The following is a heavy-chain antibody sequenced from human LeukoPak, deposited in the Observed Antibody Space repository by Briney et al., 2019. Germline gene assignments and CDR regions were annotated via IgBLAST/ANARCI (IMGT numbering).Heavy chain of an antibody. V-gene: IGHV3-23*01. D-gene: IGHD3-22*01. Sequence: PGWSLRLSCAASGFTFNSYAMSWVRQAPGKGLEWVSIISGSGASTYYADSVKGRFTVSRDNSKNTLYLQMNGLRAEDTAVYYCAKGMNHYESRLDYWGQGALVTVSS. CDR3: AKGMNHYESRLDY. CDR2: ISGSGAST. J-gene: IGHJ4*02. CDR1: GFTFNSYA.